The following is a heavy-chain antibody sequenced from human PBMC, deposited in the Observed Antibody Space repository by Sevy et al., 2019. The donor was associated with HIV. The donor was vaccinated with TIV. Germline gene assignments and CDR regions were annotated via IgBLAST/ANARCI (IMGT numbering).Heavy chain of an antibody. V-gene: IGHV3-15*01. D-gene: IGHD6-6*01. CDR3: TIDPVHFL. Sequence: GGSLRLSCAASGFTFSNVWMNWVRQAPGKGPEWVSRVRSKTDGGTTDYAAPVKGRFTISRDDSKNTLYLQMSSMKTEDTAVDYCTIDPVHFLWGRGTLVTVSS. CDR1: GFTFSNVW. J-gene: IGHJ4*02. CDR2: VRSKTDGGTT.